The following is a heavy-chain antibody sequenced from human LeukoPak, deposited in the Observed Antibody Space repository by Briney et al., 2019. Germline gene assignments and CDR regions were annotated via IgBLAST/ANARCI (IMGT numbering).Heavy chain of an antibody. Sequence: PGGSLRLSCAASGFTFSSYAMSWVRQAPGKGLEWVSSFGTGGDDTYYADSVKGRFIISRDNSKNTLNLQMSSLRAEDTAIYYCAKNFPGRPFDYWGQGVLVTVSS. CDR1: GFTFSSYA. V-gene: IGHV3-23*01. CDR3: AKNFPGRPFDY. J-gene: IGHJ4*02. CDR2: FGTGGDDT. D-gene: IGHD6-6*01.